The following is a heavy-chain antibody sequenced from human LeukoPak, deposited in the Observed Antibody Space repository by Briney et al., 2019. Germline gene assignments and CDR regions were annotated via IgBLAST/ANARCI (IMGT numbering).Heavy chain of an antibody. D-gene: IGHD4-23*01. V-gene: IGHV3-66*01. J-gene: IGHJ4*02. Sequence: PGGSLRLSCVASGFTVSSNDMSWVRQAPGKGLEWVSVIYSGGTTSYADSVKGRFTISRDNSKNTLYLQMNSLRAEDTAVYYCARDRRGYGGNFDYWGQGTLVTVSS. CDR1: GFTVSSND. CDR3: ARDRRGYGGNFDY. CDR2: IYSGGTT.